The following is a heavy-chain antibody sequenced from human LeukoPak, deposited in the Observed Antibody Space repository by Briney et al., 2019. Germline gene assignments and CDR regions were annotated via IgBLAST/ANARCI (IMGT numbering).Heavy chain of an antibody. V-gene: IGHV4-30-2*06. CDR1: GVSLNTGGYY. CDR3: ATDSGYDPRDSPNFDC. J-gene: IGHJ4*02. CDR2: IWHSGST. Sequence: SETLSLTCSVSGVSLNTGGYYWNWIRQSPGKGLEWIGYIWHSGSTYYNPSFKSRVTISIDMSKNHFFLTLNSVTAADTAVYYCATDSGYDPRDSPNFDCWGQGTLVTVSS. D-gene: IGHD5-12*01.